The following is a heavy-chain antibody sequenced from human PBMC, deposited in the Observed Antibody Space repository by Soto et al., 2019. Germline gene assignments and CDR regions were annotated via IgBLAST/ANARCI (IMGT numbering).Heavy chain of an antibody. CDR1: GFIVSTNY. Sequence: EVQVVESGGGLVQPGGSLRLSCAASGFIVSTNYMSWVRQAPGKGLEWLSLIYSGGRTYYADSVKGRFIISRDNSKNTLYLQMSSLRAEDTAVYYCGGAAAGYDAFDTWGQGTVVTVSS. J-gene: IGHJ3*02. V-gene: IGHV3-66*01. D-gene: IGHD6-13*01. CDR2: IYSGGRT. CDR3: GGAAAGYDAFDT.